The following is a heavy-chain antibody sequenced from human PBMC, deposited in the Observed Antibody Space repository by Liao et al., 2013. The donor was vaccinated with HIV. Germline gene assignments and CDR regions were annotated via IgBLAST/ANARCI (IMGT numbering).Heavy chain of an antibody. D-gene: IGHD1-26*01. J-gene: IGHJ2*01. V-gene: IGHV4-61*02. CDR1: GDLIRRDNYY. Sequence: QVQLQESGPGLVKPSQTLSLTCTVSGDLIRRDNYYWTWIRQPAGKGLEWIGHIYTGMSTTGTTNYNPSLKSRVSISADTSSNHVSLKLTSMTAADTAVYYCARVQWEPAPNWYSVSLGRGTLVIVSS. CDR2: IYTGMSTTGTT. CDR3: ARVQWEPAPNWYSVS.